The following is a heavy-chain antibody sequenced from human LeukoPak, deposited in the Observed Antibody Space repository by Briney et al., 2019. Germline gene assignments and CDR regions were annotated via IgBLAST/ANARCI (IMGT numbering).Heavy chain of an antibody. V-gene: IGHV5-51*01. Sequence: GESLKISCKGSGYSFTTYWIGWVRQMPGKGLEWMGIIYPGDSDTRYGPSFQGQVTISADKSISTACLQWSSLKASDTATYYCAWARYCSGGSCYAEYWGQGTLVTVSS. J-gene: IGHJ4*02. D-gene: IGHD2-15*01. CDR1: GYSFTTYW. CDR3: AWARYCSGGSCYAEY. CDR2: IYPGDSDT.